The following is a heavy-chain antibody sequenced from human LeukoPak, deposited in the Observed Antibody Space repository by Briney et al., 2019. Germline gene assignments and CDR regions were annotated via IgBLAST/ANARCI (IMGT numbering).Heavy chain of an antibody. J-gene: IGHJ5*02. CDR1: GFTFSSYG. Sequence: GGSLRLSCAASGFTFSSYGMHWVRQAPGKGLEWVAVISYDGSNKYYADSVKGRYTIYRDNSKNTLYLQMNSLRAEDTAVYYCAKDGNYYGSGSYPNWFDPWGQGTLVTVSS. CDR3: AKDGNYYGSGSYPNWFDP. D-gene: IGHD3-10*01. CDR2: ISYDGSNK. V-gene: IGHV3-30*18.